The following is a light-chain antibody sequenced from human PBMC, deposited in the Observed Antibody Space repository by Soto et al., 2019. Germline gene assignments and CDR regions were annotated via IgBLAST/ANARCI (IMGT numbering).Light chain of an antibody. V-gene: IGLV2-14*03. CDR1: SSDIGGFNY. CDR3: GSYTTSSTRV. Sequence: HSALTQPASVSGSPGQSSTISCTGTSSDIGGFNYVSWYQHHPGNAPKLIIYDVSDRPSGVSNRFSGSKSGNTASLTISGLQAEDEADYYCGSYTTSSTRVFGTGTKVTVL. J-gene: IGLJ1*01. CDR2: DVS.